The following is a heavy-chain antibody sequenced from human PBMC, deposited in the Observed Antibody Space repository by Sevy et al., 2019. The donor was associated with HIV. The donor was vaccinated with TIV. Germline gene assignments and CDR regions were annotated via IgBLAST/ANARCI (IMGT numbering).Heavy chain of an antibody. J-gene: IGHJ4*02. CDR1: GFTFSNFW. Sequence: GGSLRLSCAASGFTFSNFWMRWVRQAPGKGLEFVANIKQDGSENFYADSVKGRFTISRDNAKNSPFLQMNNLRVEETVVYYCAGDHPSSAPLDYWGQGTLVTVSS. CDR3: AGDHPSSAPLDY. CDR2: IKQDGSEN. D-gene: IGHD6-6*01. V-gene: IGHV3-7*03.